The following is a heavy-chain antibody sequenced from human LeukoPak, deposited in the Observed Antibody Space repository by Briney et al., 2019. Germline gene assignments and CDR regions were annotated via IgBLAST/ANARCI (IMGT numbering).Heavy chain of an antibody. CDR1: GFSISSDYY. CDR3: ARDPSSSGGV. Sequence: PSETLSLTCTVSGFSISSDYYWGWIRQPPGKGLEWLGSVSHSGITYYNSSLNSRVTISVDTSKNQFSLKLSSVTAADTAVYYCARDPSSSGGVWGQGTMVTVSS. J-gene: IGHJ3*01. V-gene: IGHV4-38-2*02. D-gene: IGHD6-6*01. CDR2: VSHSGIT.